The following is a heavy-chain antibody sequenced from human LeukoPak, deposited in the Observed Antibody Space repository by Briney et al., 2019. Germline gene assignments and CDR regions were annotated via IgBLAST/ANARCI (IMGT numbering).Heavy chain of an antibody. CDR1: GDSISRDY. D-gene: IGHD6-19*01. Sequence: SETLSLTCTVSGDSISRDYWSWVRQPPGKGLEWIGWLYHSGTTSYNPSLKSRVTISVDTSKNQFSLKLSSVTAADTAVYYCARQREYSSGWYRAGYYFDYWGQGTLVTVSS. CDR2: LYHSGTT. V-gene: IGHV4-59*08. CDR3: ARQREYSSGWYRAGYYFDY. J-gene: IGHJ4*02.